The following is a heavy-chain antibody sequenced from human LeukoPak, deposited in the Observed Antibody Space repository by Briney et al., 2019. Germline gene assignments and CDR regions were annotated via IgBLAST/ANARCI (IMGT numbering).Heavy chain of an antibody. V-gene: IGHV3-23*01. CDR3: AKLSDY. Sequence: GGSLRLSCAASESTFSSYAMSWVRQAPGKGLEWVSTIGNGGGSTYYADSVKGRFTISRDNSKNTLYLQMNGLRAEDTAMYYCAKLSDYWGQGTLVTVSS. CDR1: ESTFSSYA. D-gene: IGHD3-3*02. CDR2: IGNGGGST. J-gene: IGHJ4*02.